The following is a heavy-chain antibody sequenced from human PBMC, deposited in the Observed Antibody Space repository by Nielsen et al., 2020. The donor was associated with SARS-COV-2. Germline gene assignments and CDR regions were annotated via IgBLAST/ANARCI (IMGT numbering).Heavy chain of an antibody. D-gene: IGHD2-21*02. CDR1: GGSFSGYY. Sequence: SETLSLTCAVYGGSFSGYYWSWIRQTPGKGLEWIGEINHSGRTNYNPYLKSRVTISVDTYKNQFSLHLSSVTAADTAVYYCAGFGGGDLAFDILCQGTMVTVSS. CDR3: AGFGGGDLAFDI. V-gene: IGHV4-34*01. J-gene: IGHJ3*02. CDR2: INHSGRT.